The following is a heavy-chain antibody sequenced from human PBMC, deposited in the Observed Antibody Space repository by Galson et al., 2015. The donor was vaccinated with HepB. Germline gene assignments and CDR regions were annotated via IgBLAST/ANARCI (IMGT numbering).Heavy chain of an antibody. V-gene: IGHV3-15*01. J-gene: IGHJ4*02. Sequence: SLRLSCAASGFTFSSSCMSWVRQAPGKGLEWVGRIKSKTDGGTTVYAAPVKGRFTISRDDTKKTLYLQMNSAKAEDTAVYYCVTRPPRSYWGQGTLVTVSS. CDR2: IKSKTDGGTT. CDR3: VTRPPRSY. CDR1: GFTFSSSC.